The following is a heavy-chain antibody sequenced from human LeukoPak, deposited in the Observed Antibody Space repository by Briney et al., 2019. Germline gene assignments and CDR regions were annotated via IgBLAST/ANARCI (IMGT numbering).Heavy chain of an antibody. CDR2: IYTSGST. J-gene: IGHJ4*02. CDR1: GGSISSYY. CDR3: ARATVTGFHFDY. D-gene: IGHD4-17*01. V-gene: IGHV4-4*07. Sequence: SETLSLTCTVSGGSISSYYWSWIRQPAGKGLEWIGRIYTSGSTNYNPSLKSRVTMSVDTSKNRFSLKLSSVTAADTAEYYCARATVTGFHFDYWGQGTLVTVSS.